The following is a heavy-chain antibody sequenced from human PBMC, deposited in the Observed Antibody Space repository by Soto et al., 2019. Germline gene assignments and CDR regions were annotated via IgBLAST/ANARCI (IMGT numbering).Heavy chain of an antibody. V-gene: IGHV4-30-4*01. J-gene: IGHJ4*02. Sequence: SETLSLTCTVSGASINSGDYYWSWIRQPPGKGLEWIGHIYYSGSTYYNPSLKSRAGISADTSRNQFSLSLSSLTAADTAVYYCARVDHRGYFSVLTDFWGQGILVTVSS. D-gene: IGHD3-10*02. CDR3: ARVDHRGYFSVLTDF. CDR2: IYYSGST. CDR1: GASINSGDYY.